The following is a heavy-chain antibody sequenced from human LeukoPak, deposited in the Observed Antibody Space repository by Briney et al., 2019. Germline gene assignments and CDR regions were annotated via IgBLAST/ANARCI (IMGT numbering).Heavy chain of an antibody. D-gene: IGHD4-17*01. CDR2: IYYSGST. Sequence: SQTLSLTCAVSGGSISSGDDYWSWIRQPPGKGLEWIGYIYYSGSTNYNPSLQSRVTISVDTSKNQFSLKLRSVSAAATDVYYCSCARYRDSYINFWGQGTLVTVSS. J-gene: IGHJ4*02. CDR1: GGSISSGDDY. CDR3: SCARYRDSYINF. V-gene: IGHV4-30-4*08.